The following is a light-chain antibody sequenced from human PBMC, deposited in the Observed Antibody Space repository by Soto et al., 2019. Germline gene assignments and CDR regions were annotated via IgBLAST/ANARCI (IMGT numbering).Light chain of an antibody. CDR3: QQSYSTPRT. V-gene: IGKV1-39*01. CDR2: ASS. CDR1: QSISSY. J-gene: IGKJ1*01. Sequence: DIQMTQSPSSLSASVGDRVTITCRASQSISSYLNGYQQKPGKAPTILIYASSSLQSGVPSRFSGSGAGTDVTLTISSLQPVEFATYYCQQSYSTPRTFGQGTKVESK.